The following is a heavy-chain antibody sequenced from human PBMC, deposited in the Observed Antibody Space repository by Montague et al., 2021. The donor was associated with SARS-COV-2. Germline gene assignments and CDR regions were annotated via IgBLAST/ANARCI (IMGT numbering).Heavy chain of an antibody. CDR2: VSGDGTST. CDR1: GFTFEDYA. J-gene: IGHJ5*02. D-gene: IGHD3-16*01. V-gene: IGHV3-43*02. Sequence: SLRLSCAASGFTFEDYAIHWVRQAPLKGLEWVSVVSGDGTSTFYADSVKGRFTISRDNNKNSLYLHMSSLTTEDTALYYCAKDMGDYQGLSLGWRFDPWGQGTLVTVSS. CDR3: AKDMGDYQGLSLGWRFDP.